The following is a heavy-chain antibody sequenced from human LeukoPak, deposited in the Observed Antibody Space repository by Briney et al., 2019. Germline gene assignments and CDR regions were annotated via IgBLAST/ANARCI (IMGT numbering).Heavy chain of an antibody. CDR2: ISSSSSTI. V-gene: IGHV3-48*01. Sequence: GGSLRLSCAASGFTFSSYSMNWVRQAPGKGLEWVSYISSSSSTIYYADSVKGRFTISRDNAKNSLYLQMNSLRAEDTAVYYCARDRRFGELFYYYYYMDVWGKGTTVTVSS. CDR1: GFTFSSYS. J-gene: IGHJ6*03. D-gene: IGHD3-10*01. CDR3: ARDRRFGELFYYYYYMDV.